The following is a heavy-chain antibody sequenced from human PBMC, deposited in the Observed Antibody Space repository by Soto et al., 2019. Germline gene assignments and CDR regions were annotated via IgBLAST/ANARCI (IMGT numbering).Heavy chain of an antibody. CDR1: GAFGSYT. D-gene: IGHD3-3*01. V-gene: IGHV1-69*02. CDR2: IIPILGIA. CDR3: ARGPETEWPNYYSYLDV. J-gene: IGHJ6*03. Sequence: GAFGSYTSSWARHATGQGLEWMGRIIPILGIANYAQKFQGRVTITADKSTSTAYMELSSLRSEDTAVYYCARGPETEWPNYYSYLDVWGKGTTVTVSS.